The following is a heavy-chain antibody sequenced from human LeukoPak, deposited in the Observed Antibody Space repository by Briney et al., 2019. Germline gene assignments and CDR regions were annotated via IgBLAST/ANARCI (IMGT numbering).Heavy chain of an antibody. CDR2: IKQDGSEK. Sequence: GGSLRLSCAAPGFTFSSYWMNWVRQAPGKGLEWVANIKQDGSEKYYVASVKGRFTISRDNAKSSLYLQMNSLRVEDTAVYYCATSRTLDHWGQGTLVTVSS. J-gene: IGHJ4*02. CDR1: GFTFSSYW. CDR3: ATSRTLDH. V-gene: IGHV3-7*05.